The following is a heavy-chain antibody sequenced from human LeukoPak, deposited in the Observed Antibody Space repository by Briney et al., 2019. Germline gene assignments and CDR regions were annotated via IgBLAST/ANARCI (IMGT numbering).Heavy chain of an antibody. CDR3: ARGAAAVTNYFDY. D-gene: IGHD6-13*01. CDR2: TYYRSRWYN. Sequence: SQTLSLTCAISGDSVSSNSAAWHWIRQSPSRGLEWLGRTYYRSRWYNDYAVFVKSRITINPDTPKNQFSLQLNSVTPEDTAVYYCARGAAAVTNYFDYWGQGTLVTVSS. V-gene: IGHV6-1*01. J-gene: IGHJ4*02. CDR1: GDSVSSNSAA.